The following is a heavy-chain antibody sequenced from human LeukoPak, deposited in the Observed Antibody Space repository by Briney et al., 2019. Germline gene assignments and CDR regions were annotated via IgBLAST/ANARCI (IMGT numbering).Heavy chain of an antibody. CDR2: LTGGGRDT. CDR1: GFTLNIYA. D-gene: IGHD6-13*01. V-gene: IGHV3-23*01. Sequence: GGSLRLSCAASGFTLNIYAMNWVRQAPGKGLDWVSSLTGGGRDTYYTDSVKGRFTISRDNSKNTLYLQMNSLRPDDTAVYYCAKIAATDAIDFWGQGTLVTVSS. J-gene: IGHJ4*02. CDR3: AKIAATDAIDF.